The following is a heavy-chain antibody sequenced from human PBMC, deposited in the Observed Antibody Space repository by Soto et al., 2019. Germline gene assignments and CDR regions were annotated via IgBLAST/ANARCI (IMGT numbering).Heavy chain of an antibody. V-gene: IGHV1-69*08. Sequence: QVQLVQSGAEVKKPGSSVKVSCKASGGTFSSYTISWVRQAPGQWLEWMGRIIPILGIANYAQKFQGRVTITADKSTSTDYMELGSLRSEDTAVSDWAIDVSGLFRPEGFDLWGRGTLVTVSS. J-gene: IGHJ2*01. CDR3: AIDVSGLFRPEGFDL. CDR1: GGTFSSYT. D-gene: IGHD6-19*01. CDR2: IIPILGIA.